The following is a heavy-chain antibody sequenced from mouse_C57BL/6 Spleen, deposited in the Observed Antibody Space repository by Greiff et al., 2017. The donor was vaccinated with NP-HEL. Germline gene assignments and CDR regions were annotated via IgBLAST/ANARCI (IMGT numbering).Heavy chain of an antibody. D-gene: IGHD1-1*02. V-gene: IGHV1-69*01. J-gene: IGHJ3*01. CDR3: ARQGGDAAWFAY. CDR2: IDPADSYT. Sequence: QVQLQQPGAELVMPGASVKLSCKASGYTFTSYWMHWVKQRPGQGLEWIGEIDPADSYTNYNDKFKGQSTLTVDTSSSTAYMQLSSLTSEDSAVYYCARQGGDAAWFAYWGQGTLVTVSA. CDR1: GYTFTSYW.